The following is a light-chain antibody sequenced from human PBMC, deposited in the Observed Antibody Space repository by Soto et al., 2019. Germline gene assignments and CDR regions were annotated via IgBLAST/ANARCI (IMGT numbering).Light chain of an antibody. CDR1: QGVGSF. CDR3: QQRNSWPPTFT. J-gene: IGKJ5*01. CDR2: DTS. V-gene: IGKV3-11*01. Sequence: ESGFTQSPSPPALSPRERATLSWRARQGVGSFLPWDQQQPGQAPRLRLHDTSIRATGIPARFSCSGSGTDFTLTISSLEPEAFAVDDCQQRNSWPPTFTFGQGTRLEI.